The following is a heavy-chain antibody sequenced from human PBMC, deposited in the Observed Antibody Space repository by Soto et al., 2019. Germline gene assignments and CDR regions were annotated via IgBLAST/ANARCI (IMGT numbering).Heavy chain of an antibody. CDR2: ISYDGSNK. CDR1: GFTFSSYA. J-gene: IGHJ4*02. D-gene: IGHD2-2*01. V-gene: IGHV3-30*14. CDR3: ARRKYCSSTTCFDY. Sequence: GGSLRLSCAASGFTFSSYAMHWVRQAPGKGLEWVAVISYDGSNKYYADSVKGRFTISRDNSKNTLYLQMSSLRAEDTAVYYCARRKYCSSTTCFDYWGQGTLVTVSS.